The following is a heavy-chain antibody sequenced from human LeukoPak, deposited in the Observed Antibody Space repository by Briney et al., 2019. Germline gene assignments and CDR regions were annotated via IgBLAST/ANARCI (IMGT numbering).Heavy chain of an antibody. J-gene: IGHJ4*02. CDR2: MNPNSGNT. Sequence: GASVKISCKASGYTFTSYDINWVRQATGQGLEWMGWMNPNSGNTGYAQKFQGRVTITRNTSISTAYMELSSLRSGDTAVYYCARWGPDWNDYWGQGTLVTVSS. CDR1: GYTFTSYD. V-gene: IGHV1-8*03. CDR3: ARWGPDWNDY. D-gene: IGHD1-1*01.